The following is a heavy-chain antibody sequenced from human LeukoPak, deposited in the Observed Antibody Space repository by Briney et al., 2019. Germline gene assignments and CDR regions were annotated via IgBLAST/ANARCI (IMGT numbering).Heavy chain of an antibody. D-gene: IGHD3-3*01. J-gene: IGHJ3*02. V-gene: IGHV3-74*01. CDR3: ARDFTIFDAFDI. Sequence: GSLRLSCAASGFTFSSYWMHWVRQAPGRGLVWVSRLNADGISASYANSVKGRFTISRDNVKNTLYLQTNSLRAEDTAVYYCARDFTIFDAFDIWGQGTMVTVSS. CDR1: GFTFSSYW. CDR2: LNADGISA.